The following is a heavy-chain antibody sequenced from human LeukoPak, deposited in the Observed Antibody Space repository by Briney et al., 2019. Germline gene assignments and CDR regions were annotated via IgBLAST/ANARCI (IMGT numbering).Heavy chain of an antibody. Sequence: PGGSLRLSCTASGFTVSNNYMNWVRHAPGKGLEWVALIYSGGTTNYADSVKGRFTISRDNSKNTLYLQMTNVRVEDTAVYYCARDPPGIAASVSGGWGQGTLVTVS. D-gene: IGHD6-13*01. J-gene: IGHJ4*02. CDR2: IYSGGTT. CDR3: ARDPPGIAASVSGG. CDR1: GFTVSNNY. V-gene: IGHV3-53*01.